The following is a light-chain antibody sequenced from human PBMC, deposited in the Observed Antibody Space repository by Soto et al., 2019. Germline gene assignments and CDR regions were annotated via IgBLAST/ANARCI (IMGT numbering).Light chain of an antibody. CDR1: SSDVGGYNY. CDR2: EDS. J-gene: IGLJ1*01. V-gene: IGLV2-14*01. CDR3: SSYTSSSTYV. Sequence: QCALAQPASVSGSPGQSITISCTGTSSDVGGYNYVSWYQQHPGKAPKLMIYEDSNRPSGVSNRFSGSKSGNTASLTISGLQAEDEADYYCSSYTSSSTYVFGTGTKVTV.